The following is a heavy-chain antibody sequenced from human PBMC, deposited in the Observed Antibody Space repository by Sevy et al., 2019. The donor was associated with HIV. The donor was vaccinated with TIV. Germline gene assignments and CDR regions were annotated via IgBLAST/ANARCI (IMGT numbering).Heavy chain of an antibody. D-gene: IGHD3-3*01. CDR1: GGSFSGYY. V-gene: IGHV4-34*01. CDR3: ARGVSDFWSGPGL. CDR2: INRSGGT. J-gene: IGHJ4*02. Sequence: SETLSLTCAVSGGSFSGYYRSWIRQPPGKGLEWIGEINRSGGTNYNPSLKSRVTISVDTSKNQFSLKLSSVTAADTAMYYCARGVSDFWSGPGLWGQGTLVTVSS.